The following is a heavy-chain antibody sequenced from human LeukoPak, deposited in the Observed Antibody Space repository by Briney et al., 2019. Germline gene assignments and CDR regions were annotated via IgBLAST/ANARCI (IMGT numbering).Heavy chain of an antibody. CDR1: GFTFSSYG. V-gene: IGHV3-30*18. J-gene: IGHJ4*02. CDR2: ISYDGTNK. D-gene: IGHD4-17*01. CDR3: AKDLNYYGDFLDY. Sequence: GGSLRLSCAASGFTFSSYGMHWVRQAPGKGLEGVAVISYDGTNKYYADSVKGRFTISRDNSKNTLYLQMNSLRAEDTAVYYCAKDLNYYGDFLDYWGQGTLVTVSS.